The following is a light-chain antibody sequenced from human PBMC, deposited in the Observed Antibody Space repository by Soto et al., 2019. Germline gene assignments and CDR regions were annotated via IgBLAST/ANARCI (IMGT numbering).Light chain of an antibody. V-gene: IGLV3-1*01. CDR1: KLGDNY. CDR3: QAWHTTVV. J-gene: IGLJ2*01. CDR2: QDS. Sequence: SYELTQPPSVSVSPGQTASITCSGDKLGDNYVRWYQQKPGQSPVLVMYQDSKRPSGIPERFSGSNSGNTATLTISGTQAMDEADYYCQAWHTTVVFGGGTKLTVL.